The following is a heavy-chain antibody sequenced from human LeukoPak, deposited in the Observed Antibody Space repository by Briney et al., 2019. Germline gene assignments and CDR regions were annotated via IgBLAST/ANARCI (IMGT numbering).Heavy chain of an antibody. CDR2: TFDSETT. V-gene: IGHV4-59*08. J-gene: IGHJ3*02. CDR3: ARHQWVPAFDI. Sequence: SETLSLTCTVSGGSISSYYWSWIRQPPGKGLEWIGYTFDSETTDYNPSLKSRVIISVDTSKNQFSLKLSSVTAADTAVYYCARHQWVPAFDIWGQGAMVTVSS. CDR1: GGSISSYY. D-gene: IGHD1-26*01.